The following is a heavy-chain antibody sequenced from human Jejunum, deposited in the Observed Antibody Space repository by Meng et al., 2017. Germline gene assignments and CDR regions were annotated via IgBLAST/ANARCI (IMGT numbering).Heavy chain of an antibody. Sequence: GGSLRLSCAASGLTFNTYAMHWVRQTPGKGLEWVAIISYDGSNKYYADSVKGRFTISRDNSKNTLYLQMNSLRTEDAAVYYCARNPPYISSSFFFDSWGQGTLVTVSS. CDR2: ISYDGSNK. CDR1: GLTFNTYA. J-gene: IGHJ4*02. V-gene: IGHV3-30*04. D-gene: IGHD6-13*01. CDR3: ARNPPYISSSFFFDS.